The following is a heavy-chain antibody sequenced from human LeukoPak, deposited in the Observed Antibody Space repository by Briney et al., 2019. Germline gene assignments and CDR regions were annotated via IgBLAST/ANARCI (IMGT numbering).Heavy chain of an antibody. Sequence: SETLSLTCTVSGGSISSYYWSWIRQPAGKGLEWVGRIYTSGSTNYNPSLKSRVTMSVDTSKNQFSLKLSSVTAGDTAVYYCARGGGSGSGVYYYGMDVWGQGTTVTVSS. CDR2: IYTSGST. CDR1: GGSISSYY. CDR3: ARGGGSGSGVYYYGMDV. V-gene: IGHV4-4*07. D-gene: IGHD3-10*01. J-gene: IGHJ6*02.